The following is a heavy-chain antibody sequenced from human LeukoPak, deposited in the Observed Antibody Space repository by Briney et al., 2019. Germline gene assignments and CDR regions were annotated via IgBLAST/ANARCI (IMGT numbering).Heavy chain of an antibody. CDR3: ATEIRWFGGHFDY. D-gene: IGHD3-10*01. V-gene: IGHV4-39*07. CDR1: GGSISSSSYY. Sequence: ASETLSLTCTVSGGSISSSSYYWGWIRQPPGKGLEWIGSIYYSGSTYYNPSLKSRVTISVDTSKNQFSLKLSSVTAADTAVYYCATEIRWFGGHFDYWGQGTLVTVSS. J-gene: IGHJ4*02. CDR2: IYYSGST.